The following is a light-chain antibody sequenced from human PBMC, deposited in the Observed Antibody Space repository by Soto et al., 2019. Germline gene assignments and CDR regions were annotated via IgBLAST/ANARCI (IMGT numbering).Light chain of an antibody. CDR2: DVN. Sequence: QSALTQPASVSGSPGQSVTISCTGASSDVGGNDYVSWYQQHPGKAPKLILYDVNNLPSGVSNHFSGSKSGNTASLIISGLQADDEADDYCSSYSTTSTLVFGSGTKLTVL. CDR3: SSYSTTSTLV. CDR1: SSDVGGNDY. V-gene: IGLV2-14*03. J-gene: IGLJ1*01.